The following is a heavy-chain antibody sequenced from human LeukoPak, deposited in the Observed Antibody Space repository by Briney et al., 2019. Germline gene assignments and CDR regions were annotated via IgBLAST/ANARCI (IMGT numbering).Heavy chain of an antibody. J-gene: IGHJ4*02. CDR1: GFTFSSYS. CDR3: ARDYRSSSGWTVDY. V-gene: IGHV3-48*02. Sequence: PGGSLRPSCAASGFTFSSYSMNWVRQAPGKGLEWVSYISTSSSTIYYADSVKGRFTISRDNAKNSLYLQMNSLRDEDTAVYYCARDYRSSSGWTVDYWGQGTLSPSPQ. CDR2: ISTSSSTI. D-gene: IGHD6-19*01.